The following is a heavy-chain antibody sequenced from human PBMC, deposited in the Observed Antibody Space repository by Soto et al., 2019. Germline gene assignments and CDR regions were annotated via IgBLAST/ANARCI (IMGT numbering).Heavy chain of an antibody. V-gene: IGHV1-69*01. CDR1: GGTFSSYA. D-gene: IGHD2-2*01. CDR2: IIPISGTA. CDR3: PRSQGSSTSLEIYYYYYYGMDV. J-gene: IGHJ6*02. Sequence: QVQLVQSGAEVKKPGSSVKVSCKASGGTFSSYAISWVRQAPGQGLEWMGGIIPISGTANYAQKFQGRVTITADESTSTAYMELSSLRFEDTAVYYCPRSQGSSTSLEIYYYYYYGMDVWGQGTTVTVSS.